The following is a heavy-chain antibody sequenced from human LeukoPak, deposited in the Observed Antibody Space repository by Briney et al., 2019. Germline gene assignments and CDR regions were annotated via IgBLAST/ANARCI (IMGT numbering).Heavy chain of an antibody. D-gene: IGHD3-3*01. V-gene: IGHV4-34*01. CDR1: GGSISSYY. J-gene: IGHJ4*02. CDR2: INHSGST. CDR3: ARLLEDFWSGYFPPD. Sequence: SETLSLTCTVSGGSISSYYWSWIRQPPGKGLEWIGEINHSGSTNYNPSLKSRVTISVDTSKNQFSLKLSSVTAADTAVYYCARLLEDFWSGYFPPDWGQGTLVTVSS.